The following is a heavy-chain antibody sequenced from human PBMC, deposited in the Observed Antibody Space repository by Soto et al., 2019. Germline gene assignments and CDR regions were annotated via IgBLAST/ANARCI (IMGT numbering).Heavy chain of an antibody. CDR3: ARAGGDDDYDSVWGGGVGSWFDP. CDR1: GYTFTSYG. J-gene: IGHJ5*02. D-gene: IGHD3-16*01. V-gene: IGHV1-18*01. Sequence: QVQLVQSGAEVKKPGASVKVSCKASGYTFTSYGISWVRQAPGQGLEWMGWISAYNGNTNYAQKLQGRVTMTTDTSTSTGYMELRSLRSDDTAGYDCARAGGDDDYDSVWGGGVGSWFDPWGQGTLVTVSS. CDR2: ISAYNGNT.